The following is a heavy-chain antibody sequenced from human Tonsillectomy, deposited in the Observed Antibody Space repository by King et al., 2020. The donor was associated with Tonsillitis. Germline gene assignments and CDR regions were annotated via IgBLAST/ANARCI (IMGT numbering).Heavy chain of an antibody. Sequence: VQLVESGGGVVQPGRSLRLSCAASGFTFSNYAMHWVRQAPGKGLEWVAIISYDGTEKYYADSVKGRFTISRDNSKNKMSVQINSLRAEDTAVYYCARDLMSGDWNDPLGYFDYWGQGTLVTVSS. CDR2: ISYDGTEK. D-gene: IGHD1-1*01. CDR3: ARDLMSGDWNDPLGYFDY. CDR1: GFTFSNYA. J-gene: IGHJ4*02. V-gene: IGHV3-30*04.